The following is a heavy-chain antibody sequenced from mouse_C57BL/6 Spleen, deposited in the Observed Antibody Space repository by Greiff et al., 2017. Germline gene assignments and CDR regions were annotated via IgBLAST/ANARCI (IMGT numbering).Heavy chain of an antibody. Sequence: EVKVEESGPGMVKPSQSLSLTCTVTGYSITSGYDWHWIRHFPGNKLEWMGYISYSGSTNYNPSLKSRISLTHDTSKNHFFLKLNSMTTEDTATYYGARSYYSNYDWYFDVWGTGTTVTVSS. CDR2: ISYSGST. CDR3: ARSYYSNYDWYFDV. D-gene: IGHD2-5*01. V-gene: IGHV3-1*01. CDR1: GYSITSGYD. J-gene: IGHJ1*03.